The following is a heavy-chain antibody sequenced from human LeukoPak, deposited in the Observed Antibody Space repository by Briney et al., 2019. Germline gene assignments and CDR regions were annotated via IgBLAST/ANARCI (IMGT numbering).Heavy chain of an antibody. Sequence: GASVKVSCKASGGTFSSYAISWVRQAAGQGLERMGRIIPILGIANYAQKFQGRVTITADKSTSTAYMELSSLRSEDTAVYYCARGDIAVAGSDYWGQGTLVTFSS. D-gene: IGHD6-19*01. CDR1: GGTFSSYA. J-gene: IGHJ4*02. V-gene: IGHV1-69*04. CDR2: IIPILGIA. CDR3: ARGDIAVAGSDY.